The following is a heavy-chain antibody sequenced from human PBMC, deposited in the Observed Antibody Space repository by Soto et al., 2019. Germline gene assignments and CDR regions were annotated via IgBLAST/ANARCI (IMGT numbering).Heavy chain of an antibody. D-gene: IGHD6-19*01. CDR3: ARQRSGWYNWFDP. V-gene: IGHV4-39*01. Sequence: TSETLSLTCNVSGASISSYNYWGWIRQPPGKGLEWIGSIYYSGSTYYNPSLKSRVTISVDTSKNQFSLKLSSVTAAETAVYYCARQRSGWYNWFDPWGQGTLVTVSS. J-gene: IGHJ5*02. CDR1: GASISSYNY. CDR2: IYYSGST.